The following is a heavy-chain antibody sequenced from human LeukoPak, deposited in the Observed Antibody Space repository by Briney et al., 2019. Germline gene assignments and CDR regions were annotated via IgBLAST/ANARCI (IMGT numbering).Heavy chain of an antibody. CDR3: AKVPGYSYGYGYYGMDV. V-gene: IGHV1-18*01. CDR1: GYTFINYG. J-gene: IGHJ6*02. CDR2: ISAYTGNT. Sequence: GASVKVSCKASGYTFINYGISWVRQAPGQGLEWMGWISAYTGNTDYAQKIQGRVTMATDTSTSTAYMELRRLRAEDTAVYYCAKVPGYSYGYGYYGMDVWGQGTTVTVSS. D-gene: IGHD5-18*01.